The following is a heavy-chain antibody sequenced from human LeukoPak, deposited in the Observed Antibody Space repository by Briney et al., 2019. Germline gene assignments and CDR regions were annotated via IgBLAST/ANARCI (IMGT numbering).Heavy chain of an antibody. D-gene: IGHD6-13*01. CDR1: GCTFSTYW. CDR2: IKQDGSEK. V-gene: IGHV3-7*01. J-gene: IGHJ4*02. CDR3: TREAAAGIDY. Sequence: GWSLRLSCAASGCTFSTYWMSWVHQAPGKGLEWVANIKQDGSEKYYLDSVKGRFTISRENAKNSLYLQMNSLRAEDTAVYFCTREAAAGIDYWGQGTLVTVSS.